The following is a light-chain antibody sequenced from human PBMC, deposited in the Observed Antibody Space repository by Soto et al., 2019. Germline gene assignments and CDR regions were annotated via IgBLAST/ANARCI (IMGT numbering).Light chain of an antibody. CDR1: SSDVAAYNY. Sequence: QSVLTQPASVSGSPGQSIAISCTGTSSDVAAYNYVSWYQQHPGKAPKLMIYDVSNRLSGVSNRFSGSKSGNTASLTISGIQAEDEADYYCTSYKTSTTWVFGGGTKVTVL. V-gene: IGLV2-14*03. CDR3: TSYKTSTTWV. CDR2: DVS. J-gene: IGLJ3*02.